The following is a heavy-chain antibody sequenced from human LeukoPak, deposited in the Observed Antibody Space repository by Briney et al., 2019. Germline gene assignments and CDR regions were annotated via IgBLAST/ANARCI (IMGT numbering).Heavy chain of an antibody. Sequence: GGSLRLSCAASGFTVSSNYMSWVRQAPGKGLEWVSVIYSGGSTYYADSVKCRFTIARDNSKKTLYLQTNSLRAEDPAVYYCAREVGPFHHLDYWGQGTLVTVSS. CDR3: AREVGPFHHLDY. V-gene: IGHV3-53*01. J-gene: IGHJ4*02. D-gene: IGHD2/OR15-2a*01. CDR2: IYSGGST. CDR1: GFTVSSNY.